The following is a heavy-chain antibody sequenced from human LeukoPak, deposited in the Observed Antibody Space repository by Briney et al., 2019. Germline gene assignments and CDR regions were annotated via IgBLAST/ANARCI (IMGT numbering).Heavy chain of an antibody. CDR3: ARDPPLITAAGSRYFQH. CDR2: MRVDGTDI. D-gene: IGHD6-13*01. CDR1: GFTFTNDF. Sequence: GGSLRLSCAASGFTFTNDFMTWVRQAPGKGLEWVANMRVDGTDIHYVDSVKGRFTISRDNAKNSLYLQMNSLRAEDTAVYYCARDPPLITAAGSRYFQHWGQGTLVTVSS. J-gene: IGHJ1*01. V-gene: IGHV3-7*01.